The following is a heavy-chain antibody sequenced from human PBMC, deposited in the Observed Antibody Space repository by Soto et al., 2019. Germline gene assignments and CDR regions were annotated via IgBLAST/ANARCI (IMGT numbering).Heavy chain of an antibody. CDR3: AMAGGGELGYCSGGSCYPGGNAFDI. Sequence: ASVKVSCKASGYTFTGYYMHWVRQAPGQGLEWMGWINPNSGGTNYAQKFQGWVTMTRDTSISTAYMELSRLRSDDTAVYYCAMAGGGELGYCSGGSCYPGGNAFDIWGQ. CDR2: INPNSGGT. V-gene: IGHV1-2*04. D-gene: IGHD2-15*01. CDR1: GYTFTGYY. J-gene: IGHJ3*02.